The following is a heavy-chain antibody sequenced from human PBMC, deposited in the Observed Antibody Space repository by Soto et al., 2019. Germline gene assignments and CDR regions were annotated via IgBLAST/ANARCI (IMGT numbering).Heavy chain of an antibody. Sequence: EIQLLESGGGLARPGGSLRLSCVASGFSFSDYGMRWGRQIPQKTLEWVASISGNKMSTFYPDSVKGRFFISRDNSDNTLHLQLKSLRDDDTAIYYCAKRRLNTITSLSDYWGQGVQVTVSS. D-gene: IGHD2-2*01. J-gene: IGHJ1*01. V-gene: IGHV3-23*01. CDR3: AKRRLNTITSLSDY. CDR2: ISGNKMST. CDR1: GFSFSDYG.